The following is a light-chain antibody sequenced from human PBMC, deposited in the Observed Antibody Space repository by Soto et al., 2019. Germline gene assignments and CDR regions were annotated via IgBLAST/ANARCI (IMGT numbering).Light chain of an antibody. CDR3: SSYRSSSPVYV. CDR2: DVT. J-gene: IGLJ1*01. V-gene: IGLV2-14*03. CDR1: SSDVGGYNY. Sequence: QSVITQTASVSGTPGQSSTLSCTRTSSDVGGYNYVSWYQQHPGKAPKLLIYDVTNRPSGVSNRFSGSKSGNTASLTISGLQAEDEADYYCSSYRSSSPVYVFGPGTKVTVL.